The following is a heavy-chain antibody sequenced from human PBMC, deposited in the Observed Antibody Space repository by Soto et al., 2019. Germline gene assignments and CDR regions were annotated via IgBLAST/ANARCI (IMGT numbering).Heavy chain of an antibody. D-gene: IGHD6-13*01. CDR1: GFTFSSYI. CDR2: ISSTSTNI. CDR3: ARGIATSSLVTFDV. Sequence: KPGGSLRLSCAAPGFTFSSYIMHWVRQAPGKGLEWISTISSTSTNIYYADSVKGRFTISRDNPKNSLYLQMNSLRAEDMAVYYCARGIATSSLVTFDVWGQGTMVTVSP. J-gene: IGHJ3*01. V-gene: IGHV3-21*01.